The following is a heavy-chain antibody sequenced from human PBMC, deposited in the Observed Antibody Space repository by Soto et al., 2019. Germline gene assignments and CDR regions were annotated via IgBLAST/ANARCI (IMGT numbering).Heavy chain of an antibody. J-gene: IGHJ4*01. V-gene: IGHV4-4*02. D-gene: IGHD6-13*01. CDR2: VCRTGST. CDR1: GGSIGTSNW. Sequence: QVQLQESGPGLVKPSGTLSLTCAVSGGSIGTSNWWSWVRQPPGKGLEWIGEVCRTGSTNYNPSLESRLTISVDKSKNQLSLKLTSVTAADTAVYYCARARATIAAAAIFDCWGHGTLVTVSS. CDR3: ARARATIAAAAIFDC.